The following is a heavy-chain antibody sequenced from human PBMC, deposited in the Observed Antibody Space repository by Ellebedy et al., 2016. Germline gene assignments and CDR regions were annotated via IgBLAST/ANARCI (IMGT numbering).Heavy chain of an antibody. Sequence: SETLSLTCNVSGGSVSSDYWNWIRRPPGKGLEWIGYVFHTGTTNYNPSLMSRVTMSVDTSKNQFSLKLNSVTAADTAVYYCARGGGPYSIGWYGGFDPWGQGILVTVSS. CDR1: GGSVSSDY. J-gene: IGHJ5*02. D-gene: IGHD6-19*01. CDR2: VFHTGTT. V-gene: IGHV4-59*02. CDR3: ARGGGPYSIGWYGGFDP.